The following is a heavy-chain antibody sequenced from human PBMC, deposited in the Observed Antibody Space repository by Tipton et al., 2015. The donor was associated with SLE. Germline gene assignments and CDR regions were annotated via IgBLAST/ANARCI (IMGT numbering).Heavy chain of an antibody. CDR3: ARSHYDLLTGYSSFDY. V-gene: IGHV4-59*01. D-gene: IGHD3-9*01. Sequence: TLSLTCTVSGDSISNFYWSWIRQTPGRGLEWIGHIYSRGKTNYNPSLRSRVMISVDTSKNQFSLRLSSVTAADRAVYYCARSHYDLLTGYSSFDYWGQGTLVTVSS. J-gene: IGHJ4*02. CDR1: GDSISNFY. CDR2: IYSRGKT.